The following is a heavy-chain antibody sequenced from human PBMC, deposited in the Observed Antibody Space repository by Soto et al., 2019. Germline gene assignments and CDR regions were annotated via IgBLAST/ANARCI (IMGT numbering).Heavy chain of an antibody. CDR3: AAVSGIGASGEDQGLGY. V-gene: IGHV7-4-1*01. Sequence: GASVKVSCKASGYTFTSYAMNWVRQAPGQGLEWMGWINTNTGNPTYAQGFTGRFVFSLDTSVSTAYLQICSLKAEDTAVYYCAAVSGIGASGEDQGLGYWSQGTPVTVSS. CDR1: GYTFTSYA. D-gene: IGHD6-13*01. CDR2: INTNTGNP. J-gene: IGHJ4*02.